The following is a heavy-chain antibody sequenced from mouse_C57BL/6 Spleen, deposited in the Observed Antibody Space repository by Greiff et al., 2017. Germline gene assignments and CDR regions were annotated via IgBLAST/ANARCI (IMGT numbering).Heavy chain of an antibody. Sequence: EVKVEESGGGLVQPGGSMKLSCVASGFTFSNYWMNWVRQSPEKGLEWVAQIRLKSDNYATHYAESVKGRFTISRDDSKSSVYLQMNNLRAEDTGIYYCTVLLRSYAMDYWGQGTSVTVSS. CDR3: TVLLRSYAMDY. J-gene: IGHJ4*01. D-gene: IGHD1-1*01. CDR1: GFTFSNYW. CDR2: IRLKSDNYAT. V-gene: IGHV6-3*01.